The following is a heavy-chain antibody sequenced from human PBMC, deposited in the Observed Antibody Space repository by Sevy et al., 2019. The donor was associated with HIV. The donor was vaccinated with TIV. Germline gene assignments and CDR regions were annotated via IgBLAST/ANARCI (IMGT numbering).Heavy chain of an antibody. V-gene: IGHV3-23*01. Sequence: GGSLRLSCESSGFTFSKYSMSWVRQAPGKGLEWVSTFSFGCGRINYADSVKGRFTISRDDSKNTLYLQMNSLRAEDTAVYYCAREGCTKPHDYWGQGTLVTVSS. CDR3: AREGCTKPHDY. J-gene: IGHJ4*02. D-gene: IGHD2-8*01. CDR1: GFTFSKYS. CDR2: FSFGCGRI.